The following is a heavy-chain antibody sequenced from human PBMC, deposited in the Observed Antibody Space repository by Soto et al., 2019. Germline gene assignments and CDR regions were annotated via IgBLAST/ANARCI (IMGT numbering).Heavy chain of an antibody. CDR3: ARVPLGYSSSHYFDF. Sequence: SETLSLTCTVSGGSISSYYWSWIRQPPGKGLEWTGYIYYSGSTNYNPSLKSRVTISVDTSKNQFSLKLSSVTAADTAVYYCARVPLGYSSSHYFDFWGQGALVTVSS. V-gene: IGHV4-59*01. D-gene: IGHD6-6*01. CDR1: GGSISSYY. J-gene: IGHJ4*02. CDR2: IYYSGST.